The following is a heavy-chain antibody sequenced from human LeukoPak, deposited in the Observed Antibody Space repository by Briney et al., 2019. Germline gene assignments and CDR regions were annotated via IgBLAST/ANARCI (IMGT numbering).Heavy chain of an antibody. CDR3: AKDCVGCGFDF. J-gene: IGHJ4*02. D-gene: IGHD2-15*01. Sequence: SGGSLRLSCVASGFSSSSYWMTWVRQAPGKGLEWVASIKQDGSEEYYVDSVKGRFTISRDNAKSSLYLQMNRLRVADTAVYYCAKDCVGCGFDFWGQGTLVTVSS. V-gene: IGHV3-7*01. CDR2: IKQDGSEE. CDR1: GFSSSSYW.